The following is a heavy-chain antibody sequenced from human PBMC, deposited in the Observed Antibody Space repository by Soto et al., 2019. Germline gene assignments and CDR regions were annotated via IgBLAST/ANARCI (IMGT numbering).Heavy chain of an antibody. CDR3: ARDFRANYGSGSYYSSYYYGMDV. J-gene: IGHJ6*02. CDR1: GGSISSGDYY. CDR2: IYYSGST. V-gene: IGHV4-30-4*01. Sequence: PSETLSLTCTVSGGSISSGDYYWSWIRQPPGKGLEWIGYIYYSGSTYYNPSLKSRVTISVDTSKNQFSLKLSSVTAADTAVYYCARDFRANYGSGSYYSSYYYGMDVWGQGTTVTVSS. D-gene: IGHD3-10*01.